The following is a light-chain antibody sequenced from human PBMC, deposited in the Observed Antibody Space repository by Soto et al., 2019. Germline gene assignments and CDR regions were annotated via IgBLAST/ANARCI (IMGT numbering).Light chain of an antibody. J-gene: IGKJ2*01. CDR1: QSVSSAY. Sequence: EIVLTQSPGTLSLSPEERATLSCRASQSVSSAYLAWYQQIPGQAPRLLIYGASSRATGIPDRFSGSGSGTDFALNISGLEPEAFAVYYCQQSGSSFYTFGQGTKLEIK. CDR3: QQSGSSFYT. V-gene: IGKV3-20*01. CDR2: GAS.